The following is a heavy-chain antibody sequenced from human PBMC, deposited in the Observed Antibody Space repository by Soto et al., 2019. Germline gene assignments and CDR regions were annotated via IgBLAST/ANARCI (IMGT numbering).Heavy chain of an antibody. CDR3: ARGSLRRGFGNWFDP. D-gene: IGHD3-10*01. J-gene: IGHJ5*02. V-gene: IGHV1-2*02. CDR2: INPNSGGT. Sequence: QVQLVQSGAEVKKPGASVKVSCKASGYTFTGYYMHWVRQAPGQGLEWMGWINPNSGGTNYAQKFQGRVTMTRDPSISTAYMELSRLRSDDTAVYYCARGSLRRGFGNWFDPWGQGTLVTVSS. CDR1: GYTFTGYY.